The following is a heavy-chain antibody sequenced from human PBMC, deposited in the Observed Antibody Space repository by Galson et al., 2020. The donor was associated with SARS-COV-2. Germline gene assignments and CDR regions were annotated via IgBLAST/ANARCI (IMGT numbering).Heavy chain of an antibody. J-gene: IGHJ4*02. Sequence: ETSETLSLTCAVYGGSFSGHHWTWIRQPPGKGLEWIGEVNHSGGTNYNPSLKGRVTISADTSQNQFSLKLTSVTAADTAVYYCARGTLEITMMVVIFTGGSYYFDYWGQGTLVTVSS. CDR3: ARGTLEITMMVVIFTGGSYYFDY. CDR1: GGSFSGHH. V-gene: IGHV4-34*01. D-gene: IGHD3-22*01. CDR2: VNHSGGT.